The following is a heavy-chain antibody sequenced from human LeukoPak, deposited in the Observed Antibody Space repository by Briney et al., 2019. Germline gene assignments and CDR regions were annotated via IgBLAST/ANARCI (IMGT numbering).Heavy chain of an antibody. J-gene: IGHJ4*02. V-gene: IGHV3-23*01. CDR1: GFTFSSYA. Sequence: PGGSLRLSCAASGFTFSSYAMSWVRQAPGKGLEWVSAISGSGGSTYYADSVKGRFTISRDNSKNTLYLQMNSLRAEDTALYYCAKDIFPLGAVAGGLDYWGQGTLVTVSS. CDR2: ISGSGGST. CDR3: AKDIFPLGAVAGGLDY. D-gene: IGHD6-19*01.